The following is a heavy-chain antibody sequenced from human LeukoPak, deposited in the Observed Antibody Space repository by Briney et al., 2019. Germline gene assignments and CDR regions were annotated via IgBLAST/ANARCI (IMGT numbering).Heavy chain of an antibody. V-gene: IGHV3-30*02. Sequence: GGSLRLSCAASGFTFSSYGMHWDRQAPGKGLEWVAFIRYDGSNKYYADSVKGRFTISRDNSKNTLYLQMNSLRGEDMAVYYCAKEGLYYYYYMDVWGKGTTVTVSS. CDR3: AKEGLYYYYYMDV. CDR2: IRYDGSNK. CDR1: GFTFSSYG. J-gene: IGHJ6*03.